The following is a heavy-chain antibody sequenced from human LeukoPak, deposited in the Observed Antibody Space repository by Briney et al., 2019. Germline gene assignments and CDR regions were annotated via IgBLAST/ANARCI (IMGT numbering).Heavy chain of an antibody. V-gene: IGHV3-30*03. CDR1: GFTFSSYG. CDR2: ISYDGSNK. J-gene: IGHJ6*03. Sequence: GGSLRLSCAASGFTFSSYGMHWVRQAPGKGLEWVAVISYDGSNKYYADSVKGRFTISRDNSKNTLYLQMNSLRAEDTAVYYCARGGWQLDYYYYMDVWGKGTTVTVSS. D-gene: IGHD6-6*01. CDR3: ARGGWQLDYYYYMDV.